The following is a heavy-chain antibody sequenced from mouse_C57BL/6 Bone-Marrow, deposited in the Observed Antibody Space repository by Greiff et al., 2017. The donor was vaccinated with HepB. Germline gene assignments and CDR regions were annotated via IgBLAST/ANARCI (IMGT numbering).Heavy chain of an antibody. CDR3: ARGDYDRIMDY. J-gene: IGHJ4*01. CDR2: IDPSDSYT. CDR1: GYTFTSYW. D-gene: IGHD2-4*01. Sequence: QVQLQQPGAELVMPGASVKLSCKASGYTFTSYWMHWVKQRPGQGLEWIGEIDPSDSYTNYNQKFKGQSTLTVDKSSSTAYMQLSSLTSEDSAVYYCARGDYDRIMDYGGQGTTVTVSS. V-gene: IGHV1-69*01.